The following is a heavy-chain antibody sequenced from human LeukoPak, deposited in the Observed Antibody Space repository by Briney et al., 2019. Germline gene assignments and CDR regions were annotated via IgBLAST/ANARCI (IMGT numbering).Heavy chain of an antibody. D-gene: IGHD6-13*01. Sequence: GGSLRLSCAASGFTFSNAWMSWVRQAPGKGLEWVGRIKSKTDGGTTDYAAPVKGRFTISRDDSKNTLYLQMNSLKTEDTAVYYCTTGSSSWYVEYFQHWGQGTLVTVSS. V-gene: IGHV3-15*01. CDR2: IKSKTDGGTT. CDR1: GFTFSNAW. J-gene: IGHJ1*01. CDR3: TTGSSSWYVEYFQH.